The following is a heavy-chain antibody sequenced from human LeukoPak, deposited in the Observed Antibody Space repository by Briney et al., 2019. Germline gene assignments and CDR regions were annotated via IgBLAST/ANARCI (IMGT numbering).Heavy chain of an antibody. Sequence: RSGGSLRLSCAASGFTFSSYAMHWVRQTPGKGLEYVSAISTNGGGTYYANSVKGRFIISRDNSKNTLYLQMGSLRAEDMAVYFCARYCNGVTCYSGYDYWGQGTLVTVSS. J-gene: IGHJ4*02. V-gene: IGHV3-64*01. CDR2: ISTNGGGT. CDR3: ARYCNGVTCYSGYDY. D-gene: IGHD2-15*01. CDR1: GFTFSSYA.